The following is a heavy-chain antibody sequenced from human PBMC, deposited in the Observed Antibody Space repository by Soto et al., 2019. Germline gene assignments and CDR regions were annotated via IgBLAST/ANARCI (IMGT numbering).Heavy chain of an antibody. Sequence: GGSLRLSCAASGFTFSSYWMSWVRQAPGKGLEWVANIKQDGSEKYYVDSVKGRFTISRDNAKNSLYLQMNSLRAEDTAVYYCARVFGFGGSSWYEIGYYFDYWGQGTLVTVSS. CDR1: GFTFSSYW. D-gene: IGHD6-13*01. V-gene: IGHV3-7*01. CDR3: ARVFGFGGSSWYEIGYYFDY. J-gene: IGHJ4*02. CDR2: IKQDGSEK.